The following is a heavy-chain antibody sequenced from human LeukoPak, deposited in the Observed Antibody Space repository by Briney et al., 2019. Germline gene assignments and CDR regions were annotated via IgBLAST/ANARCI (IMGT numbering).Heavy chain of an antibody. D-gene: IGHD3-3*01. CDR2: ISSSSSYI. CDR1: GFTFSSYS. J-gene: IGHJ4*02. Sequence: PGGSLRLSCAASGFTFSSYSMNWVRQAPGKGLEWVSSISSSSSYIYYADSVKGRFTISRDNAKNSLYLQMNSLRAEDTAVYYCARRDVLEWLMDYWGQGTLVTVSS. CDR3: ARRDVLEWLMDY. V-gene: IGHV3-21*01.